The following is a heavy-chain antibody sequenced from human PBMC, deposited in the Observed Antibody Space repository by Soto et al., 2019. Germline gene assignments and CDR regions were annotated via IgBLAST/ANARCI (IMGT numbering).Heavy chain of an antibody. J-gene: IGHJ4*02. CDR3: ATSPTSWYYDILTGPGQWLLHFDY. CDR1: GFTFSSYA. Sequence: PGGSLRLSCAASGFTFSSYAMSWVRQAPGKGLEWVSAISGSGGSTYYADSVKGRFTISRDNSKNTLYLQMNSLRAEDTAVYYCATSPTSWYYDILTGPGQWLLHFDYWGQGTLVTVSS. D-gene: IGHD3-9*01. CDR2: ISGSGGST. V-gene: IGHV3-23*01.